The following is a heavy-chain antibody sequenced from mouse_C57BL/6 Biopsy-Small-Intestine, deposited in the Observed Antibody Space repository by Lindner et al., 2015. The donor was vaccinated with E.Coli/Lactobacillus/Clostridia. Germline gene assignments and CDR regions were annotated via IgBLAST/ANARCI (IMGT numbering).Heavy chain of an antibody. J-gene: IGHJ4*01. D-gene: IGHD1-1*02. CDR2: MNTNSGDT. V-gene: IGHV1S29*02. CDR1: GYTFTNYD. CDR3: ARGRCSGGSCYSEIDY. Sequence: SVKVSCKASGYTFTNYDINWVRQGTGQGLEWMGWMNTNSGDTGYAQKFQGRVTMTMNTSISTAYMELSSLRSEDTAVYYCARGRCSGGSCYSEIDYWGQGTLVTVSS.